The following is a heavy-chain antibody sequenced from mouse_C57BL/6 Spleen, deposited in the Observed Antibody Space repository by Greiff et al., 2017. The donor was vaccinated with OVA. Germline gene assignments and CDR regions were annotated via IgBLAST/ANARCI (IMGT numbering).Heavy chain of an antibody. D-gene: IGHD1-1*01. V-gene: IGHV1-74*01. CDR1: GYTFTSYW. Sequence: VQLQQPGAELVKPGASVKMSCKASGYTFTSYWMHGVKQRPGQGREGIGRIHPSDSDTNYNQKFKGKATLTVDKSSSTAYMPRISLTSEDSAVYYCAIEGITTVVATDYWGHGTTLSVSS. CDR3: AIEGITTVVATDY. J-gene: IGHJ2*01. CDR2: IHPSDSDT.